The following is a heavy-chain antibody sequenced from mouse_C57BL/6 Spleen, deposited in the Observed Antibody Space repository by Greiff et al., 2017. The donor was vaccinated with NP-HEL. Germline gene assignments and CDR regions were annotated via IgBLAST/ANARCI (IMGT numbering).Heavy chain of an antibody. V-gene: IGHV1-81*01. D-gene: IGHD4-1*01. CDR2: IYPRSGNT. CDR1: GYTFTSYG. Sequence: QVQLKQSGAELARPGASVKLSCKASGYTFTSYGISWVKQRTGQGLEWIGEIYPRSGNTYYNEKFKGKATLTADKSSSTAYMELRSLTSEDSAVYFCARLTGEAWFAYWGQGTLVTVSA. CDR3: ARLTGEAWFAY. J-gene: IGHJ3*01.